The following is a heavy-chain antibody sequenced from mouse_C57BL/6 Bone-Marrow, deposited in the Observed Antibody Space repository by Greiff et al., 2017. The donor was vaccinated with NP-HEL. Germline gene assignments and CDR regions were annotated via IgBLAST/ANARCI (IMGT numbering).Heavy chain of an antibody. CDR3: ANYGSSYYFDY. J-gene: IGHJ2*01. V-gene: IGHV5-6*01. D-gene: IGHD1-1*01. CDR1: GFTFSSYG. CDR2: ISSGGSYT. Sequence: EVMLVESGGDLVKPGGSLKLSCAASGFTFSSYGMSWVRQTPDKRLEWVATISSGGSYTYYPDSVKGRFTISRDNAKNTLYLQMSSLKSEDTAMYYCANYGSSYYFDYWGQGTTLTVSS.